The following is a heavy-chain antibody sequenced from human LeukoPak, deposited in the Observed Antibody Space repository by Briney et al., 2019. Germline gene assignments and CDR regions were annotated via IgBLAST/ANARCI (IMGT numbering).Heavy chain of an antibody. CDR2: IKSKTDGGTT. CDR1: GFTFSNAW. Sequence: GGSLRLSCAASGFTFSNAWMSWVRQAPGKGLEWVGRIKSKTDGGTTDYAAPVEGRFTISRDDSKNTLYLQMNSLKTEDTAVYYCTTIGGYDSYYGMDVWGQGTTVTVSS. CDR3: TTIGGYDSYYGMDV. J-gene: IGHJ6*02. V-gene: IGHV3-15*01. D-gene: IGHD2-15*01.